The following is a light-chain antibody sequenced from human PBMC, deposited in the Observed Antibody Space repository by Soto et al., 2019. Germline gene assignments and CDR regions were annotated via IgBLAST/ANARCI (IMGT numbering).Light chain of an antibody. CDR1: SGHSSYA. CDR2: LNSDGSH. Sequence: QPVLTQSPSASASLGASVKLTCTLSSGHSSYAIAWHQQQPEKGPRYLMKLNSDGSHSKGDGIPDRFSGSSSGAERYLTISSLQSEAEADYYCQTWGTGIVVFGGGPTLTVL. CDR3: QTWGTGIVV. J-gene: IGLJ2*01. V-gene: IGLV4-69*01.